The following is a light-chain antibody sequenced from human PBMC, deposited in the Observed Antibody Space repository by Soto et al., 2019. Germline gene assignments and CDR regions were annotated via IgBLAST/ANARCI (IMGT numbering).Light chain of an antibody. CDR3: AAWDDNLNAYV. CDR1: SSDVGGYXY. CDR2: EVS. J-gene: IGLJ1*01. Sequence: QSVLTQPASVSGSPGQSITIXXTGTSSDVGGYXYVSWYQQHPGKAPKLMIYEVSNRPSGVSNRFSGSKSGTSASLAISGLRSDDEADYYCAAWDDNLNAYVFGSGTKLTVL. V-gene: IGLV2-14*01.